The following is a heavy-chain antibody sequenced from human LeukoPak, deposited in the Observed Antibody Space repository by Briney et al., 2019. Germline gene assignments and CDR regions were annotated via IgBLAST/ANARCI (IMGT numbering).Heavy chain of an antibody. Sequence: SETLSLTCTVPGGSISSSSYYWGWIRQPPGKGLEWIGSIYYSGSTYYNPSLKSRVTISVDTSKNQFSLKLSSVTAADTAVYYCASVSGYDLAYYYYYMDVWGKGTTVTVSS. CDR2: IYYSGST. CDR3: ASVSGYDLAYYYYYMDV. CDR1: GGSISSSSYY. D-gene: IGHD5-12*01. V-gene: IGHV4-39*07. J-gene: IGHJ6*03.